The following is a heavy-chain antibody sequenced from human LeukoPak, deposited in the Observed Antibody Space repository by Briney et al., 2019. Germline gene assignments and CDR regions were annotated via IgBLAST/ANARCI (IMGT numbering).Heavy chain of an antibody. CDR1: GFTVSSKD. CDR3: AKDPGRLIAVAGTFDY. CDR2: IYSGGST. V-gene: IGHV3-53*01. Sequence: GSLRLSCAASGFTVSSKDMTWVRQAPGKGLEWVSVIYSGGSTYYADSVKGRFTISRDNSKNTLYLQMNGLRAEDTAVYYCAKDPGRLIAVAGTFDYWGQGTLVTVSS. J-gene: IGHJ4*02. D-gene: IGHD6-19*01.